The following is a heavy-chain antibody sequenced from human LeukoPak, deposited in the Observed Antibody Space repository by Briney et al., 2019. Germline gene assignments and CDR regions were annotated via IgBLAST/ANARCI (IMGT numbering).Heavy chain of an antibody. V-gene: IGHV3-20*03. Sequence: GGSLRLSYAASGFTFDDYGMSWVRQAPGKGLEWVSGINWNGGSTGYVDSVKRRFTISRDNAKNSLYLQMNSLRVEDTALYYCAAGPYDILTGYYGYFDYWGQGTLVTVSS. J-gene: IGHJ4*02. CDR2: INWNGGST. CDR3: AAGPYDILTGYYGYFDY. D-gene: IGHD3-9*01. CDR1: GFTFDDYG.